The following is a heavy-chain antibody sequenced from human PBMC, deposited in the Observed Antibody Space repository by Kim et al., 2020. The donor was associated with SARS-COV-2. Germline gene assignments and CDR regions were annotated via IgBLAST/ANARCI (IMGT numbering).Heavy chain of an antibody. D-gene: IGHD1-26*01. Sequence: YNPSLKSRVTMSVDTSKNQFSLKLSSVTAADTAVYYCARDFVGPQYYFDYWGQGTLVTVSS. CDR3: ARDFVGPQYYFDY. J-gene: IGHJ4*02. V-gene: IGHV4-4*07.